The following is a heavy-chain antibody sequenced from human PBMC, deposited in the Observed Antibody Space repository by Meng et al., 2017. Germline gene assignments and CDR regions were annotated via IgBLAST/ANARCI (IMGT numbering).Heavy chain of an antibody. J-gene: IGHJ4*02. CDR1: GFTFSSYN. Sequence: VQLVGSGGGLVQPGGSLSLSCAASGFTFSSYNMHWVRQTPGEGLVWVSRINTDASSTTYADSVKGRFTISRDDAKNTVYLQMNSLRAEDTAVYYCARDADWVIFDHWGQGALVTVSS. D-gene: IGHD3-9*01. CDR3: ARDADWVIFDH. V-gene: IGHV3-74*03. CDR2: INTDASST.